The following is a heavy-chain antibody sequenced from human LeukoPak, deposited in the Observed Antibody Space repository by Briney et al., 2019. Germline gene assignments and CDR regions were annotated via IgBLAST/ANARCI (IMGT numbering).Heavy chain of an antibody. V-gene: IGHV4-34*01. D-gene: IGHD6-6*01. CDR3: ARSIAARRGLRDY. CDR1: GASFSGYY. CDR2: INHSGIT. Sequence: PSXTLSLTCAVYGASFSGYYWNWIRQPPGKGLEWIGEINHSGITNYNPSLKRRGTISVEESKNHFSLKLSSVTAADTAVYYCARSIAARRGLRDYWGQGTLVTVSS. J-gene: IGHJ4*02.